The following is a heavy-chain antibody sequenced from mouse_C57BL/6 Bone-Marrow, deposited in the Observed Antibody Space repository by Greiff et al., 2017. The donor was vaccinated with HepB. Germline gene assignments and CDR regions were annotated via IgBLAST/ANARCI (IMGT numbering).Heavy chain of an antibody. V-gene: IGHV1-61*01. Sequence: QVQLQQPGAELVRPGSSVKLSCKASGYTFTSYWMDWVKQRPGQGLEWIGNIYPSDSETHYNQKFKDKATLTVDKSSSTAYMQLSSLTSEDSAVYYCARSDGYYLPPYWGQGTLVTVSA. CDR1: GYTFTSYW. D-gene: IGHD2-3*01. J-gene: IGHJ3*01. CDR2: IYPSDSET. CDR3: ARSDGYYLPPY.